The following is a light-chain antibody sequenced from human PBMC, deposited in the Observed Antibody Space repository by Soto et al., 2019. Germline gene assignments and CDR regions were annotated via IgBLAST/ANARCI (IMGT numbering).Light chain of an antibody. Sequence: DIQMTQSPSALSATVGDRVTNTCRASQSISSWLAWYQQKPGKAPRLLIYDGSHLERGVPSRFSGSGSGTEFTLTISDLQPDDLATYYCQQYNNFWTFGPGTKVDIK. CDR2: DGS. CDR1: QSISSW. J-gene: IGKJ1*01. CDR3: QQYNNFWT. V-gene: IGKV1-5*01.